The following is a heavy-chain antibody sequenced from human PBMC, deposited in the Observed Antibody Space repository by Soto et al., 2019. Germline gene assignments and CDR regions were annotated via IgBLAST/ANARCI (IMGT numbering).Heavy chain of an antibody. CDR2: TSYDGSNK. CDR3: ARDLIMDGSSWYSTHYFYYYGMDV. Sequence: GGSLRLSCAASGFTFSSYAMHWVRQAPGKGLEWVAVTSYDGSNKYYADSVKGRFTISRDNSKNTLYLQMNSLRAEDTAVYYCARDLIMDGSSWYSTHYFYYYGMDVWGQGTTVTVSS. V-gene: IGHV3-30-3*01. CDR1: GFTFSSYA. D-gene: IGHD6-13*01. J-gene: IGHJ6*02.